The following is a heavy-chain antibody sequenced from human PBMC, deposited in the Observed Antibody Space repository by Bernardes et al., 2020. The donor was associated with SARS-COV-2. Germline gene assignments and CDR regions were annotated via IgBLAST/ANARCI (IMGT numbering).Heavy chain of an antibody. V-gene: IGHV4-59*01. CDR1: GGSISSYY. CDR3: ARAPLTKTRLVGYYYYGMDV. Sequence: SETLSLTCTVSGGSISSYYWSWIRQPPGKGLEWIGYIYYSGSTNYNPSLKSRVTISVDTSKNQFSLKLSSVTAADTAVYYCARAPLTKTRLVGYYYYGMDVWGQGTTVTVSS. J-gene: IGHJ6*02. D-gene: IGHD6-6*01. CDR2: IYYSGST.